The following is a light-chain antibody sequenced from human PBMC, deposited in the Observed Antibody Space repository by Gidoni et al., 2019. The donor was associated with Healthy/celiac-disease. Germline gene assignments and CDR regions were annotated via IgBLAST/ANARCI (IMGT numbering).Light chain of an antibody. CDR2: GAS. J-gene: IGKJ1*01. CDR1: QSVSSN. CDR3: QQYNNWLRT. Sequence: EILMPQSPATLSVSPGQRAPLSCRASQSVSSNLAWYQQKPGQAPRLLIYGASTRATGIPARFSGSGSGTEFTLTISSLQSEDFAVYYCQQYNNWLRTFXQXTKVEIK. V-gene: IGKV3-15*01.